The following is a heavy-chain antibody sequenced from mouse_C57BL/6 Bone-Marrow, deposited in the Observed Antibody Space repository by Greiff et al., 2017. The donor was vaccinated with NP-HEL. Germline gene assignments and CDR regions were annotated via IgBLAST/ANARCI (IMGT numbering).Heavy chain of an antibody. CDR1: GFTFSSYT. Sequence: EVQRVESGGGLVKPGGSLKLSCAASGFTFSSYTMSWVRQTPEKRLEWVATISGGGGNTYYPDSVKGRFTISRDNAKNTLYLQMSSLRSEDTALYYCARTAQAIDYWGQGTTLTVSS. CDR3: ARTAQAIDY. V-gene: IGHV5-9*01. J-gene: IGHJ2*01. D-gene: IGHD3-2*02. CDR2: ISGGGGNT.